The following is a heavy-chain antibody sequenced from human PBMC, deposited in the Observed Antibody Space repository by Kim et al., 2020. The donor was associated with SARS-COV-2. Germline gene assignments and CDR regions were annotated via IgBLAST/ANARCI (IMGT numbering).Heavy chain of an antibody. V-gene: IGHV1-46*01. Sequence: ASVKVSCKASGYTFTSYYMHWVRQAPGQGLEWMGIINPSGGSTSYAQKFQGRVTMTRDTSTSTVYMELSSLRSEDTAVYYCARSAHYGSGSYYSFDYWGQGTLVTVSS. J-gene: IGHJ4*02. D-gene: IGHD3-10*01. CDR3: ARSAHYGSGSYYSFDY. CDR1: GYTFTSYY. CDR2: INPSGGST.